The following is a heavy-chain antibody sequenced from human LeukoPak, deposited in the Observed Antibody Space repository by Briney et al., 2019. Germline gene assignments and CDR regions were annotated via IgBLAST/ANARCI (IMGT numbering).Heavy chain of an antibody. Sequence: SETLSLTCTVSGGSINSYYWSWIRQPAGKGLEWIGRIYTSGSTNYNPSLKSRVTMSVDTSKNQFSLKLSSVTAADTAVYYCARGGDGYYYDVYYYYMDVWGKGTTVTVSS. CDR1: GGSINSYY. J-gene: IGHJ6*03. D-gene: IGHD3-22*01. CDR3: ARGGDGYYYDVYYYYMDV. CDR2: IYTSGST. V-gene: IGHV4-4*07.